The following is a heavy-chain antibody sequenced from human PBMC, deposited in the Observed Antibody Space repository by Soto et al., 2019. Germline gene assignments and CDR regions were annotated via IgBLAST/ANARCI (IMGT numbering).Heavy chain of an antibody. Sequence: QLQLQESGSGLVKPSQTLSLTCAVSGGSTSSGGYSLSWLRKPPGKGLEWIGYISHSGSTYYNPSLKSQATISVDPSKNHFALWLSSEPAAHTEVYYCARGGLIPAYCGQGTLVTVSS. CDR2: ISHSGST. CDR3: ARGGLIPAY. J-gene: IGHJ4*02. V-gene: IGHV4-30-2*01. CDR1: GGSTSSGGYS. D-gene: IGHD3-16*01.